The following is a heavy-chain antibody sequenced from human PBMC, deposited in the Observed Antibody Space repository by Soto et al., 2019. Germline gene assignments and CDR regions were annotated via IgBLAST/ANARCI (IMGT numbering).Heavy chain of an antibody. D-gene: IGHD4-17*01. CDR1: GGSISGGVYY. J-gene: IGHJ2*01. V-gene: IGHV4-30-4*01. CDR2: IFDSGST. Sequence: SETLSLTCTVSGGSISGGVYYWSWIRQPPGKGLEWIGYIFDSGSTYYNPSLKSRVTISVDTSKNQFSLRLSSVTAADTAVYYSAREIIPLTTDWYFDLWGRGTLVTVSS. CDR3: AREIIPLTTDWYFDL.